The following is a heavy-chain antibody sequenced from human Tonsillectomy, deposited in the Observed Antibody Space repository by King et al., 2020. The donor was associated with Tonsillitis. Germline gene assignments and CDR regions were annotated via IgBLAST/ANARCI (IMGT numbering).Heavy chain of an antibody. V-gene: IGHV3-30*18. CDR3: AKARGYDSRAPYYGIDV. J-gene: IGHJ6*02. CDR1: GFTFSNYG. Sequence: QLQESGGGVVQPGRSLRLSCAASGFTFSNYGMHWVRQAPGKGLEWVAVISYDGRNKYYADSVKGRFTISRDNSKNTLYLQMNSLRAEDTAVYYCAKARGYDSRAPYYGIDVWGQGTTVTVSS. CDR2: ISYDGRNK. D-gene: IGHD5-12*01.